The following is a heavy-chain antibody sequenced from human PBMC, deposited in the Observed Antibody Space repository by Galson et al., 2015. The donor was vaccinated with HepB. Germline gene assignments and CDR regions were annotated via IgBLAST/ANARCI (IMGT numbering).Heavy chain of an antibody. D-gene: IGHD2-8*01. CDR2: ISGTGSST. CDR1: GFSFSPNA. Sequence: SLRLSCAASGFSFSPNAMSWVRQAPGKGPEWVSAISGTGSSTYYSDSVKGRFTISRDNSKNTLYLQMNSLRAEDTAVYYCAKEGNGDFDYWGQGTLVTVSS. CDR3: AKEGNGDFDY. V-gene: IGHV3-23*01. J-gene: IGHJ4*02.